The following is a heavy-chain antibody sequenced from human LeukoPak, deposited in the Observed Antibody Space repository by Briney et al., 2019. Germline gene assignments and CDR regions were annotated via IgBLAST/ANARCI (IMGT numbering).Heavy chain of an antibody. V-gene: IGHV4-61*02. CDR1: GGSINSGSYY. J-gene: IGHJ6*03. CDR3: ARERGGPRDTYHYYMDV. D-gene: IGHD3-16*01. Sequence: SETLSLTCTVSGGSINSGSYYWSWIRQPAGKGLEWIGRIYSRGSTNSNPSLKSRVTISLDTSKNQFSLNLSSVTAADTAVYFCARERGGPRDTYHYYMDVWGKGTTVTVSS. CDR2: IYSRGST.